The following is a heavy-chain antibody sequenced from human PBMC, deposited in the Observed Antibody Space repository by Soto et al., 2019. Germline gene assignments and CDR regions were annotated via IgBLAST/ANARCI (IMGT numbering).Heavy chain of an antibody. D-gene: IGHD2-15*01. CDR3: AKRRGAGGHFDY. V-gene: IGHV3-53*01. Sequence: GGSLRLSCAASGFTVSSTYMTWVRQAPGKGLEWVSVIYGGLTTSYADSVKGRFTISRDNSKNTLSLQMNSLTAEDTAVYFCAKRRGAGGHFDYWGQGALVTVSS. CDR1: GFTVSSTY. CDR2: IYGGLTT. J-gene: IGHJ4*02.